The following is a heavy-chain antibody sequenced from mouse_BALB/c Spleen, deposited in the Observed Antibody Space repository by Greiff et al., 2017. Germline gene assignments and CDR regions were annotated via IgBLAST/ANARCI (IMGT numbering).Heavy chain of an antibody. CDR2: IYPGDGDT. V-gene: IGHV1-82*01. CDR3: AGLRGGYYAMDY. D-gene: IGHD2-2*01. Sequence: QVQLKESGPELVKPGASVKISCKASGYAFSSSWMNWVKQRPGQGLEWIGRIYPGDGDTNYNGKFKGKATLTADKSSSTAYMQLSSLTSVDSAVYFCAGLRGGYYAMDYWGQGTSVTVSS. CDR1: GYAFSSSW. J-gene: IGHJ4*01.